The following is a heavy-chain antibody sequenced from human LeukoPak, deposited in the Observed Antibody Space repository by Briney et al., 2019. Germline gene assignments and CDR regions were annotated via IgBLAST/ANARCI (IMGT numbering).Heavy chain of an antibody. J-gene: IGHJ4*02. V-gene: IGHV4-39*02. Sequence: KPSETLSLTCTVSGGSISSSSYYWGWIRQPPGKGLEWIGSIYYSGSTYYNPSLKSRVTISVDTSKNQFSLKLSSVAAADTAVYYCARDDDGSIVGANNPFDYWGQGTLVTVSS. D-gene: IGHD1-26*01. CDR2: IYYSGST. CDR3: ARDDDGSIVGANNPFDY. CDR1: GGSISSSSYY.